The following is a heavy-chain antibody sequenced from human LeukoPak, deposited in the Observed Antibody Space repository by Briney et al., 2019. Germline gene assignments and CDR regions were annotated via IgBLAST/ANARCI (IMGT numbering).Heavy chain of an antibody. J-gene: IGHJ5*02. D-gene: IGHD6-13*01. V-gene: IGHV1-8*03. CDR2: MNPNTGNT. CDR3: ARGGAVAGHNWFDP. Sequence: ASVKVSCKASGYTFINYDINWVRQATGQGLEWMGWMNPNTGNTGYAQKSQGRATITRDTSTNTAYMELTGLTSEDTAVYYCARGGAVAGHNWFDPWGQGTLVTVSS. CDR1: GYTFINYD.